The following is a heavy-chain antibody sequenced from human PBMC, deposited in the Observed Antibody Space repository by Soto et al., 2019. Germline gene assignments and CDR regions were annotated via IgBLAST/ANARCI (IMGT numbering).Heavy chain of an antibody. CDR1: GYSFTIYC. J-gene: IGHJ6*02. CDR3: ARHPTAAGGLFYGMDV. D-gene: IGHD6-13*01. CDR2: IYPGDSDT. Sequence: GESLKISCKGSGYSFTIYCIGWVLQMPWKGLEWMGIIYPGDSDTRYSPSFQGQVTISADKSISTAYLQWSSLKASDTAMYYCARHPTAAGGLFYGMDVWGQGTTVTVSS. V-gene: IGHV5-51*01.